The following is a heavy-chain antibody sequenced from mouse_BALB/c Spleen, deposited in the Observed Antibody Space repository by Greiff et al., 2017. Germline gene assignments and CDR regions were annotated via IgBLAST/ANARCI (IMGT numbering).Heavy chain of an antibody. CDR1: GYAISSYW. Sequence: VQLQQSGAELVRPGSSVKISCKASGYAISSYWMNWVKQRPGQGLEWIGQIYPGDGDTNYNGKFKGKATLTADKSSSTAYMQLSSLTSEDSAVYFCARGSTGTFDYWGQGTTLTVSS. V-gene: IGHV1-80*01. CDR2: IYPGDGDT. J-gene: IGHJ2*01. D-gene: IGHD4-1*02. CDR3: ARGSTGTFDY.